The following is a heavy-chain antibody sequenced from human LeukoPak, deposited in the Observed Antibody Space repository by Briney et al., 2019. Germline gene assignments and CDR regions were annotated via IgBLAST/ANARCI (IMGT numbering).Heavy chain of an antibody. CDR2: IIPIFGTA. J-gene: IGHJ4*02. CDR1: GYTFTSYG. CDR3: ARGYYGSGSYNY. D-gene: IGHD3-10*01. Sequence: SVKVSCKASGYTFTSYGISWVRQAPGQGLEWMGGIIPIFGTANYAQKFQGRVTITTDESTSTAYMELSSLRSEDTAVYYCARGYYGSGSYNYWGQGTLVTVSS. V-gene: IGHV1-69*05.